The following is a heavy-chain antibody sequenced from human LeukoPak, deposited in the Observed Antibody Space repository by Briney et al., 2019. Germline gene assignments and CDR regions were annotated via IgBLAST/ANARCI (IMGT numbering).Heavy chain of an antibody. Sequence: PGGSLRLSCAASGFTFDDYAMHWVRQAPGKGQEWVSGISWNSASIGYADSVEGRFTISRDNAKNSLYLQMKSLRAEDMALYYCARGLHYYYDSSGYYNWFDPWGQGTLVTVSS. CDR3: ARGLHYYYDSSGYYNWFDP. V-gene: IGHV3-9*03. CDR1: GFTFDDYA. CDR2: ISWNSASI. J-gene: IGHJ5*02. D-gene: IGHD3-22*01.